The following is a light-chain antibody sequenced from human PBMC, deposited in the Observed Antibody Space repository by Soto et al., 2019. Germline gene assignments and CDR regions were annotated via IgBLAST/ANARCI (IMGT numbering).Light chain of an antibody. CDR1: QSVSSSY. J-gene: IGKJ3*01. CDR3: QQYGSSPLFT. CDR2: GSS. V-gene: IGKV3-20*01. Sequence: EIVLTQSPGTLSLSPGERATLSCRASQSVSSSYLAWYQQKPGQAPSLLIYGSSSRATGIPDRFSGSGSGIDFTLTISRLEPEDFAVSYCQQYGSSPLFTFGPGNKVDIK.